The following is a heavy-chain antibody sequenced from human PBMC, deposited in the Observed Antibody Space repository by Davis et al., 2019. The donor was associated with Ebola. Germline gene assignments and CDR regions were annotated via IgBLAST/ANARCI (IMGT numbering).Heavy chain of an antibody. CDR2: IIPILGTP. CDR1: GGTFSSYV. Sequence: AASVKVSCKASGGTFSSYVISWVRQVPGQGLEWMGGIIPILGTPNYAQKFQGRVTITADESTSNAYMELSSLRSEDTAMYYCARGAATAGIYFDYWGQGTLVTVSS. V-gene: IGHV1-69*13. D-gene: IGHD6-13*01. CDR3: ARGAATAGIYFDY. J-gene: IGHJ4*02.